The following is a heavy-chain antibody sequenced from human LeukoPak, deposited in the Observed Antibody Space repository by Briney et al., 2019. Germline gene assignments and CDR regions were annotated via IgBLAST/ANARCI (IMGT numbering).Heavy chain of an antibody. CDR2: IRNDGSIR. CDR3: AKGRAGMVRGVCDY. Sequence: GGSLRLSCAASGFTFSTYGMHWVRQAPGKGLEWVAFIRNDGSIRYYADSIKGRFTISRDNSKNTLYLQMSSLRVDDTAVYYCAKGRAGMVRGVCDYWGQGTLVTVSS. J-gene: IGHJ4*02. D-gene: IGHD3-10*01. CDR1: GFTFSTYG. V-gene: IGHV3-30*02.